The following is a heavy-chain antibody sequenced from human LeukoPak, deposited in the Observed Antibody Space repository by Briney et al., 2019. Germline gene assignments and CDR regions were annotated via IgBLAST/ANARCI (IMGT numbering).Heavy chain of an antibody. CDR3: ARALYESSGYYREYIFDY. CDR2: IYYSGST. D-gene: IGHD3-22*01. Sequence: SETLSLTCTVSGVSISSYYWSWIRQPPGKGLEWIGYIYYSGSTNYSPSLKSRVVISVDTSKNHFSLKLSSVTAADTAVYYCARALYESSGYYREYIFDYWGQGALVTVSS. CDR1: GVSISSYY. V-gene: IGHV4-59*01. J-gene: IGHJ4*02.